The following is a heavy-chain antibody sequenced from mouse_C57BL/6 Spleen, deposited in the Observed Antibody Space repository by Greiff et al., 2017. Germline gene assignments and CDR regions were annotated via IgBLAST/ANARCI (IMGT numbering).Heavy chain of an antibody. V-gene: IGHV5-16*01. CDR1: GFTFSDYY. D-gene: IGHD2-2*01. J-gene: IGHJ4*01. CDR2: INYDGSST. CDR3: ARAGRGWLPQMDY. Sequence: EVHLVESEGGLVQPGSSMKLSCTASGFTFSDYYMAWVRQVPEKGLEWVANINYDGSSTYYLDSLKSRFIISRDNAKNILYLQMSSLKSEDTATYYCARAGRGWLPQMDYWGQGTSVTVSS.